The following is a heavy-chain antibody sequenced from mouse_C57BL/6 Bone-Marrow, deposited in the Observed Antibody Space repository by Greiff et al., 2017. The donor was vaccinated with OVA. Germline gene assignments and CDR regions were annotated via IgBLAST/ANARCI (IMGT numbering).Heavy chain of an antibody. V-gene: IGHV1-69*01. J-gene: IGHJ2*01. CDR3: ARTVVEEWYYFDY. Sequence: VQLQQPGAELVMPGASVKLSCKASGYTFTSYWMHWVKQRPGQGLEWIGEIDPSDSYTNYNQKFKGKSTLTVDKSSSTAYMQLSSLTSEDSAVYYCARTVVEEWYYFDYWGQGTTLTVSS. CDR2: IDPSDSYT. CDR1: GYTFTSYW. D-gene: IGHD1-1*01.